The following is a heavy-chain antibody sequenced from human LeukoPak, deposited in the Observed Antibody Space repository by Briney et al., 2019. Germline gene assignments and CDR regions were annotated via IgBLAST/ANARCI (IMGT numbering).Heavy chain of an antibody. D-gene: IGHD3-22*01. CDR1: GFTFSSYW. CDR2: IKEDGSEK. J-gene: IGHJ3*02. CDR3: ARDQRDYYDSSGDSDAFDI. Sequence: GGSLRLSCAASGFTFSSYWMSWVRQAPGKGLEWVANIKEDGSEKFYEDSVKGRFTISRDNAKNSLFLQMNSLRAEDTAVYYCARDQRDYYDSSGDSDAFDIWGQGTMVTVSS. V-gene: IGHV3-7*01.